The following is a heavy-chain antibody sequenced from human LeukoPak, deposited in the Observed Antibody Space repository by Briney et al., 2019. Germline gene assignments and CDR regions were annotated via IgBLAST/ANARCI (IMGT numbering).Heavy chain of an antibody. CDR2: IYYSGST. CDR3: ARGSYSGNYLSYYGMDV. V-gene: IGHV4-39*01. J-gene: IGHJ6*02. D-gene: IGHD1-26*01. Sequence: PSETLSLTCTVSGGSTSGSRYYWGWIRQPPGKGLEWIGNIYYSGSTYYNPSLKSRVTISVDTSKNQFSLKLSSVTAADTAVYYCARGSYSGNYLSYYGMDVWGQGTTVTVSS. CDR1: GGSTSGSRYY.